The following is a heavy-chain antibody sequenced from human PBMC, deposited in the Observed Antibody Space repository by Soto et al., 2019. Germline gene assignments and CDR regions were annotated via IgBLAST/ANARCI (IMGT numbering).Heavy chain of an antibody. V-gene: IGHV3-30*18. CDR3: AKDDAGHGSGWPYYFDY. D-gene: IGHD6-19*01. CDR1: GFTFSSYG. CDR2: ISYDGINK. J-gene: IGHJ4*02. Sequence: QVQLVESGGGVVQPGRSLRLSCAVSGFTFSSYGMHWVRQAPGKGLEWVAVISYDGINKYYADSVKGRFTVSRDNSKNTLYLQMNSLRPEDTAVYYCAKDDAGHGSGWPYYFDYWGQGTLVTVSS.